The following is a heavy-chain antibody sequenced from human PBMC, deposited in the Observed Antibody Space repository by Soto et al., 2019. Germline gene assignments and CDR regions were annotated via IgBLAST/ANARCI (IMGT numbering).Heavy chain of an antibody. Sequence: PGGSLRLSCAASGFTFSSYAMSWVRQAPGKGLEWVSAISGSGGSTYYADSVKGRFTISRDNSKNTLYLQMNSLRAEDTAVYYCAKDQHIVVVPAAITTWFDPWGQGTLVTVSS. CDR2: ISGSGGST. CDR3: AKDQHIVVVPAAITTWFDP. J-gene: IGHJ5*02. D-gene: IGHD2-2*01. V-gene: IGHV3-23*01. CDR1: GFTFSSYA.